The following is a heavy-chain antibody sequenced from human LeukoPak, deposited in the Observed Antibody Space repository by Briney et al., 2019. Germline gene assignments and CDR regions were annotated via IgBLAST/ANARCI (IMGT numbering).Heavy chain of an antibody. J-gene: IGHJ4*02. D-gene: IGHD2-2*01. Sequence: PGGSLRLSCAASGFTFSSYGMHWVRQAPGKGLEWVAFIRYDGSNKYYADSVKGRFTISRDNSKNTLYLQMNSLRAEDTAVYYCAKGDIVVVPAAYLDYWGQGTLVTVSS. V-gene: IGHV3-30*02. CDR2: IRYDGSNK. CDR3: AKGDIVVVPAAYLDY. CDR1: GFTFSSYG.